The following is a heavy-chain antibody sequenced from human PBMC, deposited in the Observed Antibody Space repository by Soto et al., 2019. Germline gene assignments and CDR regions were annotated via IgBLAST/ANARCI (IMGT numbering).Heavy chain of an antibody. V-gene: IGHV3-23*01. Sequence: PGGSLRLSCAASGFTFSSYAMSWVRQAPGKGLEWVSAISGSGGSTYYADSVKGRFTISRDNSKNTLYLQMNSLRAEDTAVYYCAKERVLRFLEWLLYDAFDIWGQGTMVTVSS. D-gene: IGHD3-3*01. J-gene: IGHJ3*02. CDR3: AKERVLRFLEWLLYDAFDI. CDR2: ISGSGGST. CDR1: GFTFSSYA.